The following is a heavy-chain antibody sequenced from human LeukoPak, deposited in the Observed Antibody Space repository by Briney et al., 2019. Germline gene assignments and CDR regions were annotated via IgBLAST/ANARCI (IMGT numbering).Heavy chain of an antibody. CDR3: AHGTVYQLDY. Sequence: GGSLRLSCVVSGFTFSSYGMHWVFQAPGNGLEWMAVISYDGSNKYYADSVKGRFTISRDNSKNTLYLQMNSLRAEDTAGYYCAHGTVYQLDYWGQGTLVTVSS. CDR2: ISYDGSNK. D-gene: IGHD2-2*01. CDR1: GFTFSSYG. J-gene: IGHJ4*02. V-gene: IGHV3-30*03.